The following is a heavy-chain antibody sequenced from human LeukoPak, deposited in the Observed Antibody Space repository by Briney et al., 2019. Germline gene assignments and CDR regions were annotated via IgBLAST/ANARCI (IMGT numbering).Heavy chain of an antibody. CDR1: GLTFNRYN. D-gene: IGHD2-15*01. CDR3: ARGADGVSSNSRGWFDP. Sequence: GGSLRLSCAASGLTFNRYNMNWVRRAPGKGLEWVSSISTSSSYIYYADSVKGRFTISRDNAKNSLYLEMNSLRAEDTAVYYCARGADGVSSNSRGWFDPWGQGTLVTVSS. V-gene: IGHV3-21*01. J-gene: IGHJ5*02. CDR2: ISTSSSYI.